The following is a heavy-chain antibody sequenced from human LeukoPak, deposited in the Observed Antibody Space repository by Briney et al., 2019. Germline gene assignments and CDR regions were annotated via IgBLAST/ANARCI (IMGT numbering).Heavy chain of an antibody. CDR1: GFTFSSYA. Sequence: GGSLRLSCAASGFTFSSYAMSWVRQAPGKGLEWVSAISGSGGSTYYADSVKGRFTISRDNSKNTLYLQMNSLRAEDTAVYYCAKSQQLWFGELLEGFVYWGQGTLVTVSS. CDR3: AKSQQLWFGELLEGFVY. CDR2: ISGSGGST. J-gene: IGHJ4*02. D-gene: IGHD3-10*01. V-gene: IGHV3-23*01.